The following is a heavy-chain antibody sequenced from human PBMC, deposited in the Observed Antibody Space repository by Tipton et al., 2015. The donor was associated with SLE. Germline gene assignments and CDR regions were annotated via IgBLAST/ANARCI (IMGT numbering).Heavy chain of an antibody. D-gene: IGHD3-3*02. CDR2: IYYSGST. CDR1: GGSISSINYF. CDR3: ATFSQSRLFDY. Sequence: TLSLTCTVSGGSISSINYFWGWIRQPPGKGLEWIGTIYYSGSTYYNLSLKSRVTISVDTSRNQFSLRLISVTAADTAVYYCATFSQSRLFDYWGQGAPVTVSS. J-gene: IGHJ4*02. V-gene: IGHV4-39*07.